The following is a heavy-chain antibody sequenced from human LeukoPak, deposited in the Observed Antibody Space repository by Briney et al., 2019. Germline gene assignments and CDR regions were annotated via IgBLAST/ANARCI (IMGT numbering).Heavy chain of an antibody. D-gene: IGHD3-22*01. CDR3: ARDRSPYTTSAYYLDY. CDR2: ISGRTGTM. Sequence: GGSLRLSCAAAGFTFSSYSMNWVRQAPGKGLEWISYISGRTGTMYYADSVQGRFTISRDNAKNSLYLQLNSLRDEDTAVYYCARDRSPYTTSAYYLDYLGQGTLVTVSS. V-gene: IGHV3-48*02. CDR1: GFTFSSYS. J-gene: IGHJ4*02.